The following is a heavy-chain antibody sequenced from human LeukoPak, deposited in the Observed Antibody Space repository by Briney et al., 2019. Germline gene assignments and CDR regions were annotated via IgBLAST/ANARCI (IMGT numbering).Heavy chain of an antibody. CDR1: GYTFTSYG. D-gene: IGHD1-7*01. J-gene: IGHJ3*02. CDR2: ISAYNGNT. V-gene: IGHV1-18*01. Sequence: ASVTVSCKASGYTFTSYGISWVRQAPGQGLEWMGWISAYNGNTNYAQKLQGRVTMTTDTSTSTAYMELRSLRSDDTAVYYCAKGRQYNWNYDAFDIWGQGTMVTVSS. CDR3: AKGRQYNWNYDAFDI.